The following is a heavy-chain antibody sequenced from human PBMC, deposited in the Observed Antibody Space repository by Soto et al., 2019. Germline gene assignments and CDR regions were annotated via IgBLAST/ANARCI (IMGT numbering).Heavy chain of an antibody. CDR3: AKGTSRTFFYYYCMDV. D-gene: IGHD2-2*01. Sequence: EVHLLESGGGLVQPGGSLRLSCAASGFTFSSYSMSWVRQAPGKGLEWVSGISGSGGSTYYADSVKGRFTISRDNSKNTLYLQMNSLRAEDTAVYYCAKGTSRTFFYYYCMDVWGKGTTVTVSS. CDR2: ISGSGGST. CDR1: GFTFSSYS. J-gene: IGHJ6*03. V-gene: IGHV3-23*01.